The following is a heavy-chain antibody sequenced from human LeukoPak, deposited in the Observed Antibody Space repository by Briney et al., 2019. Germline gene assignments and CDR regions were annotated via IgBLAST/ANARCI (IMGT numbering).Heavy chain of an antibody. J-gene: IGHJ4*02. D-gene: IGHD4-17*01. CDR2: INPNSGGT. V-gene: IGHV1-2*06. Sequence: GASVKVSCKASGYTFTGYYMHWVRQAPGQGLEWMGRINPNSGGTNYAQKFQGRVTMTRDTSISTAYMELSRLRSDDTAVYYCARSSASPLTTATGHDYWGQGTLVTVSS. CDR3: ARSSASPLTTATGHDY. CDR1: GYTFTGYY.